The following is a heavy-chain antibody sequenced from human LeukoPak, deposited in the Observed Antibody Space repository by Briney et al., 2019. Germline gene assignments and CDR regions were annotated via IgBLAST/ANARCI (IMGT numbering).Heavy chain of an antibody. CDR2: MNPNSGNT. J-gene: IGHJ5*02. V-gene: IGHV1-8*02. D-gene: IGHD3-10*01. CDR3: ARGIIGELLGSWFDP. Sequence: ASVKVSCKASGYTFTSYGINWVRQATGQGLEWMGWMNPNSGNTGYAQKFQGRVTMTRNTSISTAYMELSSLRSEDTAVYYCARGIIGELLGSWFDPWGQGTLVTVSS. CDR1: GYTFTSYG.